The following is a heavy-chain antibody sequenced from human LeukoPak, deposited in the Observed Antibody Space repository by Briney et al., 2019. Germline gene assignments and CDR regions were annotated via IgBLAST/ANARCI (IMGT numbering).Heavy chain of an antibody. J-gene: IGHJ4*02. D-gene: IGHD3-3*01. CDR3: AKVCITIFGVVDPIDY. CDR1: GFTFSSYA. Sequence: GGSLRLSYAASGFTFSSYAMSWVRQAPGKGLEWVSAISGSGGSTYYADSVKGRFTISRDNSKNTLYLQMNSLRAEDTAVYYCAKVCITIFGVVDPIDYWGQGTLVTVSS. V-gene: IGHV3-23*01. CDR2: ISGSGGST.